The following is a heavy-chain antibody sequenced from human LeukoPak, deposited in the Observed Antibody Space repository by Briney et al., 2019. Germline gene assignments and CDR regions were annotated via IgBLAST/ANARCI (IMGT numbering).Heavy chain of an antibody. J-gene: IGHJ5*02. CDR3: ARDSYDFWSGYSIGWFDP. CDR1: GGSISSSSYH. D-gene: IGHD3-3*01. Sequence: SETLSLTCTVSGGSISSSSYHWGWIRQPPGKGLEWIGEINHSGSTDYNPSLKSRVTISVDTSKNQCSLKLSSVTAADTAVYYCARDSYDFWSGYSIGWFDPWGQGTLVTVSS. CDR2: INHSGST. V-gene: IGHV4-39*07.